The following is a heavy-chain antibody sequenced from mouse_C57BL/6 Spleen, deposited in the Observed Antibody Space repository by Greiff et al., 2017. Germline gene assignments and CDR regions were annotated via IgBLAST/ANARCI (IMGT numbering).Heavy chain of an antibody. Sequence: QVQLKESGPELVKPGASVKISCKASGYAFSSSWMNWVKQRPGQGLEWIGRIYPGDGDTNYNGKFKGKATLTADKSSSTAYMQLSSLTSEDSAVYFCARWDYYGSSYDYGGQGTTLTVSS. V-gene: IGHV1-82*01. CDR2: IYPGDGDT. D-gene: IGHD1-1*01. CDR1: GYAFSSSW. CDR3: ARWDYYGSSYDY. J-gene: IGHJ2*01.